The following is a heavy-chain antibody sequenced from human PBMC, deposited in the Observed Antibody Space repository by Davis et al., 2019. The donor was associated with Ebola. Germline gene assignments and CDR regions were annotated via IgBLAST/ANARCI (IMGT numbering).Heavy chain of an antibody. Sequence: MPSETLSLTCTVSGGSVSSGSYYWSWIRQPPGKGLEWIGYIYYSGSSNYNPSLKSRVIISVDTSKNQFSLKLSSVTAADTAVYYCARESYAWSYYTGYYYYGLDVWGQGTTVTVSS. J-gene: IGHJ6*02. CDR1: GGSVSSGSYY. D-gene: IGHD3-10*01. CDR2: IYYSGSS. CDR3: ARESYAWSYYTGYYYYGLDV. V-gene: IGHV4-61*01.